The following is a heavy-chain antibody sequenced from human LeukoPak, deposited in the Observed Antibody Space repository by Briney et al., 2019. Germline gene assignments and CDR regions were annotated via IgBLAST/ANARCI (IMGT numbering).Heavy chain of an antibody. J-gene: IGHJ4*02. CDR1: GGSFSGYY. CDR3: ARGPTYYDFWSGYSFVY. D-gene: IGHD3-3*01. V-gene: IGHV4-34*01. Sequence: SETLSLTCAVYGGSFSGYYWSWIRQPPGKGLEWIGEINHSGSTNYNPSLKSRVTISVDTSKNQFSLKLSSVTAADTAVYYCARGPTYYDFWSGYSFVYWGQGTLVTVSS. CDR2: INHSGST.